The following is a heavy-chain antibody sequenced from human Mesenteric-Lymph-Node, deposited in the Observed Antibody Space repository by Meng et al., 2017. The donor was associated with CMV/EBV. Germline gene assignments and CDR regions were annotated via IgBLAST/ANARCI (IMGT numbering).Heavy chain of an antibody. CDR1: GVSISDSGYY. D-gene: IGHD4-11*01. V-gene: IGHV4-39*01. CDR3: ARYSNWNWFDP. J-gene: IGHJ5*02. Sequence: GSLRLSCTVSGVSISDSGYYWGWIRQSPGKGLEWIGSMYYGGYTYYNPSLNGRVTTSVDTTKNHFYLKLSSVTAADTAVYYCARYSNWNWFDPWGQGTLVTVSS. CDR2: MYYGGYT.